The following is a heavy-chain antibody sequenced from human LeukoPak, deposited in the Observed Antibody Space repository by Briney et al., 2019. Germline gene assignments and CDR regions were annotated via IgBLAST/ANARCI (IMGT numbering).Heavy chain of an antibody. CDR3: ARAIFGRYYYMDV. D-gene: IGHD3-3*01. V-gene: IGHV1-18*01. J-gene: IGHJ6*03. CDR2: INPYSGNT. CDR1: GYTFTSYG. Sequence: ASVKVPCKASGYTFTSYGINWVRQAPGQGLEWMGWINPYSGNTDYAQNLQGRVTMTTDTSTSTAYMEVRSLRSDDTAVFYCARAIFGRYYYMDVWGKGTTVTVSS.